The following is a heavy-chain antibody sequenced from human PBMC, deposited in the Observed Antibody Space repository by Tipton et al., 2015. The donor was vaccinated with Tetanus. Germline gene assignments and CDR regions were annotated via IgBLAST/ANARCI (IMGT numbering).Heavy chain of an antibody. CDR3: AKDGGWGTSSSWLALDP. J-gene: IGHJ5*02. D-gene: IGHD6-6*01. CDR1: GFAFNDAW. V-gene: IGHV3-15*05. CDR2: IKSRADGGTT. Sequence: SLRLSCAASGFAFNDAWMTWVRQDPGKGLQWVGRIKSRADGGTTDYAAPVKGRFIISRDDSKNTLYLQMNSLRAEDTALYYCAKDGGWGTSSSWLALDPWGQGTLVTVSS.